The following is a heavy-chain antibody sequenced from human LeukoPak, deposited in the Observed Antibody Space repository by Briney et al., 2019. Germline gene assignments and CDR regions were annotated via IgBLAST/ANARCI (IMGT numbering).Heavy chain of an antibody. Sequence: GGSLRLSCGASVFTFSRYTIICVREAPGEGLEWVSSISSTSTYISYADSVKARFTISRDNTKNSLYLQMNSLIAEDTAVYYCARGGGNFDYWGQGTLVTVSS. CDR1: VFTFSRYT. V-gene: IGHV3-21*01. D-gene: IGHD2-15*01. CDR3: ARGGGNFDY. J-gene: IGHJ4*02. CDR2: ISSTSTYI.